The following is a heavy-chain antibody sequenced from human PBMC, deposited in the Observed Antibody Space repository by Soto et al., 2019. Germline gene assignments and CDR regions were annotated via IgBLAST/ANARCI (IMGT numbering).Heavy chain of an antibody. CDR1: GGSISSYY. CDR3: ARRYGAAADF. V-gene: IGHV4-59*08. D-gene: IGHD6-13*01. Sequence: QVQLQESGPGLVKPSETLSLTCTVSGGSISSYYWNWIRQPPGKGLEWIGYIYYSGSTNYHPSLKGRVTISVDTSKNQFSLKLSSLTAADTAVYYCARRYGAAADFWGQGILVTVSS. CDR2: IYYSGST. J-gene: IGHJ4*02.